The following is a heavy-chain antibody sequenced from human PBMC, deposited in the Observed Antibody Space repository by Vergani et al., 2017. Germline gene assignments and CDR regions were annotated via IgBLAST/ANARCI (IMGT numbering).Heavy chain of an antibody. CDR3: ARGPPARRSSGWFVHY. D-gene: IGHD6-19*01. V-gene: IGHV4-31*03. CDR2: IYYSGHT. J-gene: IGHJ4*02. Sequence: QVQLQESGPGLVKPSQTLSLTCTVSGGSISSGGYYWSWIRQHPGKGLEWIGYIYYSGHTYYNPSRKDRVTRSVDTSKNQFSLKLSSVAAADTAVYYCARGPPARRSSGWFVHYWGQGTLVTVSS. CDR1: GGSISSGGYY.